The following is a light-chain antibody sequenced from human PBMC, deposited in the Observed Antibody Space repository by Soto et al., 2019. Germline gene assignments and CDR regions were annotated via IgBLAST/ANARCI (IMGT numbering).Light chain of an antibody. Sequence: QSVLTQPASGSGSPGQSITISCTGTSSDVGSYNLVSWYQQRPGQAPKLIIYEGNKRPSGVSNRFSASKSANTASLTISGLQAEDEADYYCCSYAGSSTVYVFGTGTKVTV. CDR2: EGN. CDR3: CSYAGSSTVYV. CDR1: SSDVGSYNL. V-gene: IGLV2-23*01. J-gene: IGLJ1*01.